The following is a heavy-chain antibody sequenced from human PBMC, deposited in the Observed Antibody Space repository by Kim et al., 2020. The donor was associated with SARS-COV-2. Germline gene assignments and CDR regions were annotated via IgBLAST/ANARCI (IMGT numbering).Heavy chain of an antibody. CDR3: ARADSSGYYSYYFDY. D-gene: IGHD3-22*01. Sequence: PPRKSRDPISQDTSKNQFSLKLSSVTAADTAVYYCARADSSGYYSYYFDYWGQGTLVTVSS. J-gene: IGHJ4*02. V-gene: IGHV4-34*01.